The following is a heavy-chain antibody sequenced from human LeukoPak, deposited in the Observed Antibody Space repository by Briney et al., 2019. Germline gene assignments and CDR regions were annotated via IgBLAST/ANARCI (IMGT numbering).Heavy chain of an antibody. D-gene: IGHD1-26*01. V-gene: IGHV3-7*01. CDR1: GFTFSSYW. Sequence: GGSLRLSCAASGFTFSSYWMGWVRQAPGKGLEWVGDIVADGSNKNYADFVRGRFTISRDNGKNSLYLQMNSLRAEDTAVYYCARDVVGALDSLGEGTLVTVSS. CDR2: IVADGSNK. J-gene: IGHJ4*02. CDR3: ARDVVGALDS.